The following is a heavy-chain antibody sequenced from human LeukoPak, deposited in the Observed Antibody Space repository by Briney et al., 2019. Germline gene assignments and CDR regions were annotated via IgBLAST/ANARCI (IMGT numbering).Heavy chain of an antibody. CDR1: GGSITRDY. J-gene: IGHJ3*02. CDR3: ARLGYHGYRDHNVFDI. CDR2: IYFTGST. Sequence: SETLSLTWTVAGGSITRDYWSWIRQPPGKGLEWLGYIYFTGSTNYSPSLKSRVTMSVDTSKNHFYLNLSSVTAADTAVYYCARLGYHGYRDHNVFDIWGRGTMVTVSS. V-gene: IGHV4-59*08. D-gene: IGHD5-18*01.